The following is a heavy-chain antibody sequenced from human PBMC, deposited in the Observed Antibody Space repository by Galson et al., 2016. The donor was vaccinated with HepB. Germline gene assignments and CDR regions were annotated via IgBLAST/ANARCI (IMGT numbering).Heavy chain of an antibody. CDR3: ARGGGKPGISYGLDV. D-gene: IGHD3-10*01. CDR1: GFTFSSYW. V-gene: IGHV3-74*01. Sequence: SLRLSCAASGFTFSSYWMHWVRQAPGKGLVWVSRITSDGGSKDYADSVTGRFTISRDNAKNTLYLQMNSLRDEDTAVYFCARGGGKPGISYGLDVWGQGTTVTASS. CDR2: ITSDGGSK. J-gene: IGHJ6*02.